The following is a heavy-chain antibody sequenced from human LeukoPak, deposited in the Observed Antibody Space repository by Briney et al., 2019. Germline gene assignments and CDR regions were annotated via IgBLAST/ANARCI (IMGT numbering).Heavy chain of an antibody. V-gene: IGHV4-39*01. CDR3: ARHEVVPAAVEY. CDR1: GGSISSSSYY. CDR2: IYYSGST. D-gene: IGHD2-2*01. J-gene: IGHJ4*02. Sequence: PSETLSLTCTVSGGSISSSSYYWGWIRQPPGKGLEWIGSIYYSGSTYYNPSLKSRVTISVDTSKNQFSLKLSSVTAADTAVYYCARHEVVPAAVEYWGQGTLVTVSS.